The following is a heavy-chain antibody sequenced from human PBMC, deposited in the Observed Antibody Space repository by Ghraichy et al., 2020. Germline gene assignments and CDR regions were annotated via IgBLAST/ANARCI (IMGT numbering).Heavy chain of an antibody. CDR2: IWYDGSNK. D-gene: IGHD6-19*01. Sequence: GGSLRLSCAASGFTFSSYGMHWVRQAPGKGLEWVAVIWYDGSNKYYADSVKGRFTISRDNSKNTLYLQMNSLRAEDTAVYYCASGGTGYSSGWWPTLEDFDLWGRGTLVTVSS. CDR1: GFTFSSYG. V-gene: IGHV3-33*01. CDR3: ASGGTGYSSGWWPTLEDFDL. J-gene: IGHJ2*01.